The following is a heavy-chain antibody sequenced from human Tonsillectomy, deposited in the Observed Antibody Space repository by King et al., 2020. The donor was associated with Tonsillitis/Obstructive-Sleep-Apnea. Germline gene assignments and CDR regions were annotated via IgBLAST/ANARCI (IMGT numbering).Heavy chain of an antibody. Sequence: VQLPQWGAGLLKPSETLSLTCAVYGGSFSGYYWSWIRQPPGKGLEWIGEINHSGSTNYNPSLKSRVTISVDTSKNQFSLTLISGTAADTAVYYCARGLGSGSFKYYYGMDVWGQGTTVTVSS. D-gene: IGHD6-19*01. CDR2: INHSGST. V-gene: IGHV4-34*01. CDR3: ARGLGSGSFKYYYGMDV. J-gene: IGHJ6*02. CDR1: GGSFSGYY.